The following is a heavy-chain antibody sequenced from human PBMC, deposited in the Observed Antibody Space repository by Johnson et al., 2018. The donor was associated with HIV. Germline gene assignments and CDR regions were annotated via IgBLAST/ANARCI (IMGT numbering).Heavy chain of an antibody. CDR3: ARDPFYYDSSDAFDI. V-gene: IGHV3-30*02. CDR1: GFTFSNYG. J-gene: IGHJ3*02. Sequence: QMQLVESGGGVVQPGGSLRLSCAASGFTFSNYGMHWVRQAPGKGLEWVAFIRYDGSNQYYADSVKGRFTISRDNAKNTLYLQMNNLRAEDTAVYYCARDPFYYDSSDAFDIWGQGTMVTVSS. D-gene: IGHD3-22*01. CDR2: IRYDGSNQ.